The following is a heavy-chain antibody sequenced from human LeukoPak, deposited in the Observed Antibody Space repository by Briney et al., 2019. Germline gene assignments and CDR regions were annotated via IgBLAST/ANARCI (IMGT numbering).Heavy chain of an antibody. Sequence: SVKVSCKASGGTFISYAISWVRQAPGQGLEWMGRIIPILGIANYAQKFQGRVTMTRDTSTSTVYMELSSLRSEDTAVYYCARDISTRGELLGWGQGTLVTVSS. D-gene: IGHD1-26*01. CDR3: ARDISTRGELLG. V-gene: IGHV1-69*04. CDR1: GGTFISYA. J-gene: IGHJ4*02. CDR2: IIPILGIA.